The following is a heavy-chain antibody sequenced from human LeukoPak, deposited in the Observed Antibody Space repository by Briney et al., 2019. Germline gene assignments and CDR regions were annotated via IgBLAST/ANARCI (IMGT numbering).Heavy chain of an antibody. V-gene: IGHV3-66*01. CDR3: ARDQVDTAMDYYYYGMDV. D-gene: IGHD5-18*01. J-gene: IGHJ6*02. Sequence: GGPLRLSCAASGFTVSSNYMSWVRQAPGKGLEWVSVIYSGGSTYYADSVEGRFTISRDNSKNTLYLQMNSLRAEDTAVYYCARDQVDTAMDYYYYGMDVWGQGTTVTVSS. CDR2: IYSGGST. CDR1: GFTVSSNY.